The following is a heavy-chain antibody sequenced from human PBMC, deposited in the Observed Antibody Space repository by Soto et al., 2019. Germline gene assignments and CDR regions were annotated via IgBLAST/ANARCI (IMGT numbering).Heavy chain of an antibody. J-gene: IGHJ6*02. V-gene: IGHV3-23*01. CDR3: AKDLFPPYYEILTGYLYGMDV. CDR1: GFTFSSYA. D-gene: IGHD3-9*01. CDR2: ISGSGGST. Sequence: GGSLRLSCAASGFTFSSYAMSWVRQAPGKGLEWVSAISGSGGSTYYADSVKGRFTISRDNSKNTLYLQMNSLRAEDTAVYYCAKDLFPPYYEILTGYLYGMDVWGQGTTV.